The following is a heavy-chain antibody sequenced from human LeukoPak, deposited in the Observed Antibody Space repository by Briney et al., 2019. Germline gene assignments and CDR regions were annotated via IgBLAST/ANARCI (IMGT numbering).Heavy chain of an antibody. Sequence: KPSETLSLTCTVSGGSISSYYWSWIRQPPGKGLEWIGYIYYSGSTNYNPSLKSRVTISVDTSKNQFSLKLSSVTAADTAVYYCATEGGGNSGWFDPWDQGTLVTVSS. CDR1: GGSISSYY. J-gene: IGHJ5*02. D-gene: IGHD4-23*01. CDR3: ATEGGGNSGWFDP. V-gene: IGHV4-59*08. CDR2: IYYSGST.